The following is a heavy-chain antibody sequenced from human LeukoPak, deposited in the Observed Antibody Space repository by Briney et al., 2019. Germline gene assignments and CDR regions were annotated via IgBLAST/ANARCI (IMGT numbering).Heavy chain of an antibody. D-gene: IGHD3-10*01. CDR1: GFTFSSYE. CDR3: ARELLWFGELLYDY. J-gene: IGHJ4*02. Sequence: GGSLRLSCAASGFTFSSYEMNWVRQAPGKGLEWVANIKQDGSEKYYVDSVKGRFTISRDNAKNSLYLQMNSLRAEDTAVYYCARELLWFGELLYDYWGQGTLVTVSS. CDR2: IKQDGSEK. V-gene: IGHV3-7*01.